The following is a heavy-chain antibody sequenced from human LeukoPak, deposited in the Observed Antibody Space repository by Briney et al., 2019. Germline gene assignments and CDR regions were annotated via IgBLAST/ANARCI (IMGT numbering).Heavy chain of an antibody. CDR1: GFTFSSYS. CDR2: ISSSSTI. V-gene: IGHV3-48*01. J-gene: IGHJ6*03. CDR3: ARLDPGPLWFGELSYYMDV. Sequence: GGSLRLSCAASGFTFSSYSMNWVRQAPGKGLEWVSYISSSSTIYYADSVKGRFTISRDNAKNSLYLQMNSLRAEDTAAYYCARLDPGPLWFGELSYYMDVWGKGTTVTVSS. D-gene: IGHD3-10*01.